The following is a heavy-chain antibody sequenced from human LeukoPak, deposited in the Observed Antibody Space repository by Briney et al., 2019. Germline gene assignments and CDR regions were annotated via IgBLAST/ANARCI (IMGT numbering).Heavy chain of an antibody. Sequence: PSETPSLTCTVSGGSISSSSYYWGWIRHPPGKGLEWIVSIYYSGSTYYNPSFKSRVTISVDTSKNQFSLKLSSVTAADTAVYYCARASGYYDSSGYHINYFDYWGQGTLVTVSS. CDR2: IYYSGST. J-gene: IGHJ4*02. D-gene: IGHD3-22*01. CDR3: ARASGYYDSSGYHINYFDY. CDR1: GGSISSSSYY. V-gene: IGHV4-39*01.